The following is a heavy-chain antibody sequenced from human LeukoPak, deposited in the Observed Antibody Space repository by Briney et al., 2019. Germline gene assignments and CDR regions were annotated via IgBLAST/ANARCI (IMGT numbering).Heavy chain of an antibody. CDR2: IIPIFGTA. Sequence: AASVKVSCKASGGTFSSYAISWVRQAPGQGLEWMGRIIPIFGTANYAQKFQGRVTITTDESTSTAYMELSSLRSEDTAVYYCAIIAVAGKSDPWGQGTLVTASS. CDR1: GGTFSSYA. D-gene: IGHD6-19*01. J-gene: IGHJ5*02. CDR3: AIIAVAGKSDP. V-gene: IGHV1-69*05.